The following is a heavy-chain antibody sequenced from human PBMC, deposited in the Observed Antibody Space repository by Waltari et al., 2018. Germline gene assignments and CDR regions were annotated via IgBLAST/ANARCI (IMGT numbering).Heavy chain of an antibody. D-gene: IGHD4-4*01. J-gene: IGHJ4*02. CDR2: ITGYNDRT. CDR3: ARGRTVRTYDYFDS. CDR1: GYSFGSFG. Sequence: QVLLVQSGAEFKEPGASVKVSCRTSGYSFGSFGIGWVRQVPGQGLEWMGGITGYNDRTGYAEKFQGRVTRTRDTSTTTAHMELRALTSGDTAVYFCARGRTVRTYDYFDSWGQGTLVTVSS. V-gene: IGHV1-18*01.